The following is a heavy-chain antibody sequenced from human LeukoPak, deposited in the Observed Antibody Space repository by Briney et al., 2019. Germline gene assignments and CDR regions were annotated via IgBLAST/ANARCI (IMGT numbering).Heavy chain of an antibody. CDR3: ARRLADYGMDV. J-gene: IGHJ6*02. CDR1: GGSISSYY. V-gene: IGHV4-59*01. CDR2: IYYSGST. Sequence: SETLSLTCTVSGGSISSYYWSWIRQPPGKGLEWIGYIYYSGSTNYNPSLKSRVTISVDTSKNQFSLKLSSVTAADTAVYYCARRLADYGMDVWGQGTTVTVSS. D-gene: IGHD3-3*02.